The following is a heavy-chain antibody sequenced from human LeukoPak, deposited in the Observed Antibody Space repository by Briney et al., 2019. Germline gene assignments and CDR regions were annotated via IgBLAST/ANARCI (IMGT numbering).Heavy chain of an antibody. CDR3: ARDVQGNHHYIVYY. CDR2: IKQDGSEK. CDR1: GFTLRSYW. Sequence: PSGGSLRLSCAASGFTLRSYWMNWVRQAPGKGPEWVANIKQDGSEKNYVDSVKGRFTIARDNAKNSLYLQMNSLRAEDTALYYCARDVQGNHHYIVYYWGQGTLVTVSS. D-gene: IGHD3-16*02. V-gene: IGHV3-7*01. J-gene: IGHJ4*02.